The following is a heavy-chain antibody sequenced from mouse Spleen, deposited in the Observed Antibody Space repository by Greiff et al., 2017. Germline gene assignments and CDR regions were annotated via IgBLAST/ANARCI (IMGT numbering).Heavy chain of an antibody. CDR3: ARGDYGSSLFAY. J-gene: IGHJ3*01. Sequence: QVQLKQPGAELVMPGASVKLSCKASGYTFTSYWMHWVKQRPGQGLEWIGEIDPSDSYTNYNQKFKGKATLTVDKSSSTAYMQLSSLTSEDSAVYYCARGDYGSSLFAYWGQGTLVTVSA. D-gene: IGHD1-1*01. V-gene: IGHV1-69*01. CDR2: IDPSDSYT. CDR1: GYTFTSYW.